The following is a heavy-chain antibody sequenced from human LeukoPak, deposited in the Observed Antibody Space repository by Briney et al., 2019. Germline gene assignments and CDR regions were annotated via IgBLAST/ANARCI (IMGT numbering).Heavy chain of an antibody. J-gene: IGHJ4*02. CDR1: GGSISSCSYY. D-gene: IGHD2-2*01. CDR3: ARHSRVVVVPAATPFDY. V-gene: IGHV4-61*02. Sequence: PSETLSLTCTVSGGSISSCSYYWSWIRRPAGKGLEWIGRIYTSGSTNYNPSLKSRVTISVDTSKNQFSLKLSSVTAADTAVYYCARHSRVVVVPAATPFDYWGQGTLVTVSS. CDR2: IYTSGST.